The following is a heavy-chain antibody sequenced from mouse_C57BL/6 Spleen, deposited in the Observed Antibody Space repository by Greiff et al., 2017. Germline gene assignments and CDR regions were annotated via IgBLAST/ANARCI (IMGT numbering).Heavy chain of an antibody. CDR3: ASPRGGNCFGY. J-gene: IGHJ2*01. Sequence: QVQLQQPGAELVKPGASVKVSCKASGYTFTSSWMHWVKQRPGQGLEWIGRIHPSDSDTNYNQKFKGKATVTVDKSSSTAYMQRSSLTSEDSAVYYCASPRGGNCFGYWGQGTTLTVSS. V-gene: IGHV1-74*01. CDR1: GYTFTSSW. CDR2: IHPSDSDT. D-gene: IGHD3-1*01.